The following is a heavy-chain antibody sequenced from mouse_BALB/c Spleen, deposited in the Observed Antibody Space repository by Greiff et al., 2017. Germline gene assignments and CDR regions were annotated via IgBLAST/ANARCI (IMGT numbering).Heavy chain of an antibody. CDR3: ARGRDYDYDGFAY. CDR1: GFTFSSYT. V-gene: IGHV5-12-2*01. Sequence: EVMLVESGGGLVQPGGSLKLSCAASGFTFSSYTMSWVRQTPEKRLEWVAYISNGGGSTYYPDTVKGRFTISRDNAKNTLYLQMSSLKSEDTAMYYCARGRDYDYDGFAYWGQGTLVTVSA. CDR2: ISNGGGST. D-gene: IGHD2-4*01. J-gene: IGHJ3*01.